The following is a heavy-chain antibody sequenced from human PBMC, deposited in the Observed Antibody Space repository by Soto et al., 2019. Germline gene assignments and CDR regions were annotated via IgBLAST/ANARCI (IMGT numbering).Heavy chain of an antibody. D-gene: IGHD6-6*01. V-gene: IGHV3-74*01. J-gene: IGHJ4*02. CDR3: ARPYSSSFSYFDY. CDR1: GFTFSNYW. Sequence: EGQLVESGGGLVQPGGSLRLSCAASGFTFSNYWVHWVRQVPGKGLVWVARIDGDGSRTTYADFVKGRFTISRDNAKNTLYLQMNSLRAEDTAVYSCARPYSSSFSYFDYWGQGTLVTVSS. CDR2: IDGDGSRT.